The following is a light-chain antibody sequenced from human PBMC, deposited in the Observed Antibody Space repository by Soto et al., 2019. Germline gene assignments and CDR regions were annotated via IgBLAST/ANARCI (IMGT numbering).Light chain of an antibody. CDR3: SSYTTSSILGYV. CDR1: SSDVGGSNY. Sequence: QSALTQPASVSGSPGQSITISCTGTSSDVGGSNYVSWYQQHPGKAPKLMIYDVTYRPSGVSNRFSGSKSGETASLTISGLQAEDEADYYCSSYTTSSILGYVFGTGTKVTV. CDR2: DVT. V-gene: IGLV2-14*03. J-gene: IGLJ1*01.